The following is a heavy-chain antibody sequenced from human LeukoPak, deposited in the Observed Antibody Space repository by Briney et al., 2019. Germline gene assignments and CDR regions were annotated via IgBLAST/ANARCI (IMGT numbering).Heavy chain of an antibody. CDR1: GFTFSSYA. CDR2: ISGSGGST. J-gene: IGHJ6*03. D-gene: IGHD1-26*01. CDR3: AKDGSGSYFHYYYYMDV. V-gene: IGHV3-23*01. Sequence: PGGSLRLSCAASGFTFSSYAMSWVRQAPGKGLEWVSAISGSGGSTYYADSVKGRFTISRDNSKNTLYLQMNSLRAADTAVYSCAKDGSGSYFHYYYYMDVWGKGTTVTVSS.